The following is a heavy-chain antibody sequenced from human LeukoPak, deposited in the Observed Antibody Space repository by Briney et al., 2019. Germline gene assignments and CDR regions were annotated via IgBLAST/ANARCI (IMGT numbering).Heavy chain of an antibody. J-gene: IGHJ5*02. Sequence: GGSLRLSCTASGFTFNNHAMNWVRQAPGKGLAWVSRIDYDGITTTYAASVKGRFTISRDNAKSTLYLQMNSLRAEDTAVYYCTHLGWFDPWGQGTLVTVSS. CDR3: THLGWFDP. V-gene: IGHV3-74*01. CDR2: IDYDGITT. CDR1: GFTFNNHA.